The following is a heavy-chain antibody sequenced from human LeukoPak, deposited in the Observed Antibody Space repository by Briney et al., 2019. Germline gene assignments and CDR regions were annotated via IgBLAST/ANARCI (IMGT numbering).Heavy chain of an antibody. D-gene: IGHD2-15*01. CDR1: GFAFSSYS. V-gene: IGHV3-48*01. CDR2: ISSSSSTI. Sequence: GGSLRLSCAASGFAFSSYSMNWVGQAPGEAVEGVSYISSSSSTIYYADSVKGRFTTTTDNAKNSLFLQMNSLRAEDTAVYYCARAVGGPYRRYYYYGMDVWGQGTTVTVSS. J-gene: IGHJ6*02. CDR3: ARAVGGPYRRYYYYGMDV.